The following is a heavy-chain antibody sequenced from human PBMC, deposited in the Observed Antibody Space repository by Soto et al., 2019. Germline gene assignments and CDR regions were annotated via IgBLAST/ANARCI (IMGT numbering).Heavy chain of an antibody. D-gene: IGHD1-26*01. V-gene: IGHV3-30*18. CDR3: AKASGSVAAFDI. Sequence: GGSLRLSCAASGFTFSSYGMHWVRQAPGKGLEWVAVISYDGSNKYYADSVKGRFTISRDNSKNTLYLQMNSLRAEDTAVYYCAKASGSVAAFDIWGQGTMVTVSS. J-gene: IGHJ3*02. CDR1: GFTFSSYG. CDR2: ISYDGSNK.